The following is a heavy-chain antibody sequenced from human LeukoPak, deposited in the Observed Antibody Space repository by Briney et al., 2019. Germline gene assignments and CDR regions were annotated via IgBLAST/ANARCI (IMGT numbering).Heavy chain of an antibody. CDR1: GFTFSGSA. Sequence: GWSLKLSCAASGFTFSGSAMHWVRQASGKGLEWVGHIGNKASNYATDYAPSLKGGFTISRDDSKDTAYQQVNSLKPEDTAVYYCAGNYDSWTGLNYWGLGTLVTVSS. CDR2: IGNKASNYAT. D-gene: IGHD3-3*01. V-gene: IGHV3-73*01. CDR3: AGNYDSWTGLNY. J-gene: IGHJ4*02.